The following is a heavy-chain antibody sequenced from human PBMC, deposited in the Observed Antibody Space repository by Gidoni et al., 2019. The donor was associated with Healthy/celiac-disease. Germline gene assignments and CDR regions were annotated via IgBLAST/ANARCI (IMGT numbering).Heavy chain of an antibody. Sequence: EVQLVESGGGLVQPGGSLSLSCAASGFTSRSYWMSWVRQAPGKGLEWVANIKQDGSEKYYVDSVKGRFTISRDNAKNSLYLQMNSLRAEDTAVYYCARGDYYLEHDYGMDVWGQGTTVTVSS. CDR2: IKQDGSEK. V-gene: IGHV3-7*03. D-gene: IGHD3-10*01. CDR3: ARGDYYLEHDYGMDV. J-gene: IGHJ6*02. CDR1: GFTSRSYW.